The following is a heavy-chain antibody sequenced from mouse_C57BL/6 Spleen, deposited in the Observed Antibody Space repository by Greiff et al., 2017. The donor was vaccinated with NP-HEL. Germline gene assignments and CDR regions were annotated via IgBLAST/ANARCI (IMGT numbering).Heavy chain of an antibody. Sequence: VQLQQPGAELVRPGSSVKLSCKASGYTFTSYWMHWVKQRPIQGLEWIGNIDPSDSETHYNQKFKDKATLTVDKSSSTAYMQLSSLTSEDSAVYYCAKFITTGYFEVGGKGTTVTVSS. CDR2: IDPSDSET. CDR3: AKFITTGYFEV. J-gene: IGHJ1*03. CDR1: GYTFTSYW. V-gene: IGHV1-52*01. D-gene: IGHD1-1*01.